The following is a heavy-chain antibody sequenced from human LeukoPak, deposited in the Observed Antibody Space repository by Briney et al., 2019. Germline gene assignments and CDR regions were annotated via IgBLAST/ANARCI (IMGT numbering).Heavy chain of an antibody. Sequence: GGSLRLSCEDSGFKFGTYAMTWVRQAPGKGLEWVSTLSGTGGSTYYADSVKGRFTISRDNSENTLFLQMNSLKAEDTAIYYCAKNRRVEATPVDYWGQGTLVTVSS. D-gene: IGHD2-15*01. J-gene: IGHJ4*02. V-gene: IGHV3-23*01. CDR2: LSGTGGST. CDR3: AKNRRVEATPVDY. CDR1: GFKFGTYA.